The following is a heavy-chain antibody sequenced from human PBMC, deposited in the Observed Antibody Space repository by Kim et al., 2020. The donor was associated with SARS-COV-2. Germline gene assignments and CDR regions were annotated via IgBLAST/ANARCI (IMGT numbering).Heavy chain of an antibody. V-gene: IGHV3-23*01. Sequence: GGSLRLSCAASGFTFSSYVMNWVRQAPGKGLEWVSGITGSGGNTYYADSVKGRFSISRDNSKDTLYLQMNSLRAEDTAVYYCAKDLPLQMIDPYYFDCWGQRTLVSVSS. CDR2: ITGSGGNT. CDR3: AKDLPLQMIDPYYFDC. CDR1: GFTFSSYV. J-gene: IGHJ4*02. D-gene: IGHD2-21*01.